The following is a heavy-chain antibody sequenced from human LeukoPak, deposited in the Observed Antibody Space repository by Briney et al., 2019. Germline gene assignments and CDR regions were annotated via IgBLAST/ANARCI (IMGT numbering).Heavy chain of an antibody. Sequence: GGSLRLSCAASGFTFSSYAMHWVRQAPGKGLEWVAVISYDGSNKYYADSVKGRFTISRDNSKNTLYLQMNSLRAEDTAVYYCARDQHQTRVTIFGMVIIHKEFDYWGQGTLVTVSS. CDR3: ARDQHQTRVTIFGMVIIHKEFDY. D-gene: IGHD3-3*01. J-gene: IGHJ4*02. V-gene: IGHV3-30-3*01. CDR2: ISYDGSNK. CDR1: GFTFSSYA.